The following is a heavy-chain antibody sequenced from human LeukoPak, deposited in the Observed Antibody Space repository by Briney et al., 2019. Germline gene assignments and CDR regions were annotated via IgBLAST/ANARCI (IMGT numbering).Heavy chain of an antibody. V-gene: IGHV1-69*01. CDR3: AREYFTMVRGVNAYYYGMDV. Sequence: SVNVSFKASGGTFSSYAISWVRQAPGQGLEWMGGIIPIFGTANYAQKFQGRVTITADESTNKAYMELSSLRCEDPAVYYCAREYFTMVRGVNAYYYGMDVWGKGTTVTVSS. J-gene: IGHJ6*04. CDR1: GGTFSSYA. D-gene: IGHD3-10*01. CDR2: IIPIFGTA.